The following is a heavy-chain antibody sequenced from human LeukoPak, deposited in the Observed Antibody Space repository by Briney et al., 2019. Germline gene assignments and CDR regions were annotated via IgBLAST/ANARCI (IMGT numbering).Heavy chain of an antibody. CDR3: ARGGYYYDSSGFEYFQH. CDR2: INWNGGST. Sequence: GGSLRLSCAASGFTFDDYGMSWVRQAPGKGLEWVSGINWNGGSTGYADSVKGRFTISRDNAKNSLYLQMNSLRAEDTALYYCARGGYYYDSSGFEYFQHWGQGTPVTVSS. J-gene: IGHJ1*01. V-gene: IGHV3-20*04. D-gene: IGHD3-22*01. CDR1: GFTFDDYG.